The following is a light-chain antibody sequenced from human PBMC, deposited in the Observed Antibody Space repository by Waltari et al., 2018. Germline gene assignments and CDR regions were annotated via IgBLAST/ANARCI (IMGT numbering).Light chain of an antibody. CDR1: SSDIGAYKY. CDR2: EVS. J-gene: IGLJ3*02. CDR3: SSFTSTNTLL. Sequence: QSALTQPASVSGSPGQSITISCTGTSSDIGAYKYVSWYQQYPDKAPKLIIYEVSNGPSGVSKRFSASKAGNTASLGISGLQAEDESDYYCSSFTSTNTLLFGGGTKLTVL. V-gene: IGLV2-14*01.